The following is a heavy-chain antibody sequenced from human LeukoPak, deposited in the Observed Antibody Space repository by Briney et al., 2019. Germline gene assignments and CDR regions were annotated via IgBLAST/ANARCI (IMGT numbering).Heavy chain of an antibody. D-gene: IGHD5-12*01. CDR1: GFTFSHYW. V-gene: IGHV3-7*01. Sequence: GGSLRLSCAASGFTFSHYWMSWVRQAPGKWLEWVAYINQDGSEEHYMDSVKARFIISRDNAKNSLSLQMDSLRAEDTAVYYCVRDGGVSGYDLLDYRGQGTLVTVSS. CDR2: INQDGSEE. J-gene: IGHJ4*02. CDR3: VRDGGVSGYDLLDY.